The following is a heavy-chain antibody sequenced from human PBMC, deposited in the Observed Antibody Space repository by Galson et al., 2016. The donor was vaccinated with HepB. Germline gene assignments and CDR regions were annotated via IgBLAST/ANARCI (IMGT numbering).Heavy chain of an antibody. V-gene: IGHV3-9*01. CDR2: ISWDSETI. Sequence: SLRLSCAASGFAFDEYALHWVRQGPGKGLEWVSGISWDSETIDYVDSVRGRFTISRDNAKNSVYLQMNSLTVEDTGVYYCAREGIGDYFDWGQGTLVTVSS. J-gene: IGHJ4*02. CDR3: AREGIGDYFD. CDR1: GFAFDEYA. D-gene: IGHD2-21*01.